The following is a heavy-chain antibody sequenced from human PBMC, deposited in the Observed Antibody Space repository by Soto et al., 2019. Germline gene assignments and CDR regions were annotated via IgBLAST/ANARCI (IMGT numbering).Heavy chain of an antibody. V-gene: IGHV4-59*02. CDR3: ATAEPTSLVAS. D-gene: IGHD5-12*01. J-gene: IGHJ5*02. CDR2: IYHSGFT. CDR1: GRSVSSHY. Sequence: PSETLSHTCTVSGRSVSSHYWICIRQPPGKGLEWIGYIYHSGFTNYNPSLNSRVTISIDTSKNQFSLKLTSMTAADTAVYYCATAEPTSLVASWGQGTLVTVSS.